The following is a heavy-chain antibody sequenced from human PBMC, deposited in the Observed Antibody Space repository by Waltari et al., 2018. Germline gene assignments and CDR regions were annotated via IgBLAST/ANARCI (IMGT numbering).Heavy chain of an antibody. D-gene: IGHD4-17*01. V-gene: IGHV3-7*01. J-gene: IGHJ4*02. CDR1: GRTFSYYW. CDR2: IKQDGSEK. Sequence: EVQLVESGGGSVQPGGSLGLSCAASGRTFSYYWLNWVRQAPGKGLEWVANIKQDGSEKNYVDSVEGRFSISRDNAQNSLYLQMNSLRAEDTAIYYCVTGLTTVTAKDYFDHWGQGALVTVS. CDR3: VTGLTTVTAKDYFDH.